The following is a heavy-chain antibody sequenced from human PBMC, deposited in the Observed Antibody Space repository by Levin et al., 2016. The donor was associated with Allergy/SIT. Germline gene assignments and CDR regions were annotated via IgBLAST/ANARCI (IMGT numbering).Heavy chain of an antibody. V-gene: IGHV4-39*01. D-gene: IGHD3-16*02. J-gene: IGHJ5*02. CDR2: IHNSGST. CDR1: GVSIISSSDY. Sequence: SETLSLTCTVSGVSIISSSDYWGWFRQPPGKGLEWIASIHNSGSTYYNPSLKSRVTISGDTSKMQLSLKLRSVTAADTAVYYCARHDESCAVGPWGQGTLVTVSS. CDR3: ARHDESCAVGP.